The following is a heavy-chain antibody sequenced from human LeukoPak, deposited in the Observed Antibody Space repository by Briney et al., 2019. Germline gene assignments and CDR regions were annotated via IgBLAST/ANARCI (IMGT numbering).Heavy chain of an antibody. D-gene: IGHD2-21*01. CDR3: ARDGGDCAGDSCYVDY. CDR2: ISWNSGSI. CDR1: GFTFDDYA. J-gene: IGHJ4*02. Sequence: GGSLRLSCAASGFTFDDYAMHWVRHAPGKGLEWVSGISWNSGSIIYADSVKGRFTISRDNAKNSLYLQMNSLRAEDTALYYCARDGGDCAGDSCYVDYWGQGTLVTVSS. V-gene: IGHV3-9*01.